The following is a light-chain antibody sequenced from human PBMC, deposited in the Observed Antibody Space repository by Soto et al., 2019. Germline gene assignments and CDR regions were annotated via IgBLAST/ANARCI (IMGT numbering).Light chain of an antibody. Sequence: QSALPHPASVSGSPGQSITFSCTGPSSDVGSYNLVSWYQQHPGKAPKLMIYEVSKRPSGVSNRFSGSKSGNTASLTISGLQAEDEADYYCCSYAGSSTPLIFGTGTKLTVL. CDR3: CSYAGSSTPLI. V-gene: IGLV2-23*02. J-gene: IGLJ1*01. CDR1: SSDVGSYNL. CDR2: EVS.